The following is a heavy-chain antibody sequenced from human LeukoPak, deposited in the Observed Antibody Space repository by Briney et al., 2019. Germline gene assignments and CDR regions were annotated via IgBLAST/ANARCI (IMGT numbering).Heavy chain of an antibody. D-gene: IGHD3-10*01. Sequence: SETLSLTCTVSGGSINSSNYYWGWIRQPPGKGLKWIVSIYYSGSTYYNPSLKSRVSISLDTSKNQFSLKLSSVTAADTAVYYCARGRINRSHYIPRGYFDYWGQGTLVTVSS. CDR2: IYYSGST. CDR3: ARGRINRSHYIPRGYFDY. V-gene: IGHV4-39*07. J-gene: IGHJ4*02. CDR1: GGSINSSNYY.